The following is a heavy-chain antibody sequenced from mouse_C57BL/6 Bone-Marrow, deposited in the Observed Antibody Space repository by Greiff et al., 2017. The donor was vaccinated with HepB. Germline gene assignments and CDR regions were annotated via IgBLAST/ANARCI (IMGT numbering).Heavy chain of an antibody. Sequence: EVHLVESGGGLGQPGGSLKLSCAASGFTFSDYYMYWVRQTPEKRLEWVAYISNGGGSTYYPDTVKGRFTISRDNAKNTLYLQMSRLKSEDTAMYYCARRDFDYWGQGTTLTVSS. V-gene: IGHV5-12*01. CDR1: GFTFSDYY. CDR2: ISNGGGST. CDR3: ARRDFDY. J-gene: IGHJ2*01.